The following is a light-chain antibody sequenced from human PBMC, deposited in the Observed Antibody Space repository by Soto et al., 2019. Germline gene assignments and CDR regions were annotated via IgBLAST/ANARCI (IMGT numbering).Light chain of an antibody. CDR1: QSISSF. Sequence: DIQMTQYPASLSASVGDRVTITCRASQSISSFLNWYQQKPGKAPKFLIYATSSVQSDVPSRCSGSGSGTDFTLTINSLQPEAFATYFCQQSFDTPFTFGQGTKLEIK. J-gene: IGKJ2*01. CDR2: ATS. CDR3: QQSFDTPFT. V-gene: IGKV1-39*01.